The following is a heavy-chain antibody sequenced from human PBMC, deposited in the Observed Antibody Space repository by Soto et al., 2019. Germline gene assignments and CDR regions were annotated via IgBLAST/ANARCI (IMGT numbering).Heavy chain of an antibody. Sequence: GGSLRLSCAASGFTFSSYSMNWVRQAPGKGLEWVSSISSSSSYIYYADSVKGRFTISRDNAKNSLYLQMNSLRAEDTAVYYCARGTAGGSSFYYYYGMDVWGQGTTVTVSS. CDR3: ARGTAGGSSFYYYYGMDV. D-gene: IGHD2-15*01. CDR2: ISSSSSYI. V-gene: IGHV3-21*01. CDR1: GFTFSSYS. J-gene: IGHJ6*02.